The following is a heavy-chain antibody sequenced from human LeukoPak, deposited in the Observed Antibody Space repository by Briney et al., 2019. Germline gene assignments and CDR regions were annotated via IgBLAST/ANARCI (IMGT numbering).Heavy chain of an antibody. D-gene: IGHD3-3*01. Sequence: GGSLRLSCTASGFTFSSYSLNWVRQAPGKGLEWVSSVSTGSNYIYYADSVKGRFTISRDNDKNSLYLQMNSLRVEDTAVYYCARVFWPSLTVFIIRGSFGIRGQG. CDR3: ARVFWPSLTVFIIRGSFGI. J-gene: IGHJ3*02. V-gene: IGHV3-21*01. CDR2: VSTGSNYI. CDR1: GFTFSSYS.